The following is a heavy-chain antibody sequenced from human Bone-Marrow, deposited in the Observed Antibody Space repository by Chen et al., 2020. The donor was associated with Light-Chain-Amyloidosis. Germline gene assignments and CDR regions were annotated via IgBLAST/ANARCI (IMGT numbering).Heavy chain of an antibody. V-gene: IGHV5-51*01. CDR3: ARRRDGYNFDY. J-gene: IGHJ4*02. CDR2: IYPDDSDA. D-gene: IGHD5-12*01. Sequence: EVQLEQSGTEVKKPGESLKISCKGSGYTFPNYWIGWVRQMPGKGLERMGVIYPDDSDARYSPSFEGQVTISADKSITTAYLQWRSLKASDTAMYYCARRRDGYNFDYWGQGTLVTVSS. CDR1: GYTFPNYW.